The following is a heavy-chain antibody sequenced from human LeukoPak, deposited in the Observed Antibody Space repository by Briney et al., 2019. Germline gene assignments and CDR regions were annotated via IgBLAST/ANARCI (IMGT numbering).Heavy chain of an antibody. J-gene: IGHJ6*03. D-gene: IGHD2-2*01. CDR3: ARGIVPAGMQPPYYYSYMDV. CDR1: GGTFSSSA. Sequence: SVKVSCKASGGTFSSSAISWVRQAPGQGLEWMGAIIPLFGTPNYAQKFQGRVTISADESTSTAYMELSSLRSEDTAMYYCARGIVPAGMQPPYYYSYMDVWGKGTTVTISS. CDR2: IIPLFGTP. V-gene: IGHV1-69*13.